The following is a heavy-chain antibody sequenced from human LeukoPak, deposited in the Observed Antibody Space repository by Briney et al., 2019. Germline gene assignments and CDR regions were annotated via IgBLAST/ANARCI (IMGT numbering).Heavy chain of an antibody. Sequence: GGSLRPSCSASGFTFDDYGMSWVRQAPGKGLEWVSDINWNGGSTAYADSGKGRFTISRDNAKNSLYLQLTILRAEDTAFYYCARRRVSVVSYYFDYWSQGALVTVSS. CDR1: GFTFDDYG. J-gene: IGHJ4*02. CDR3: ARRRVSVVSYYFDY. CDR2: INWNGGST. D-gene: IGHD2-21*01. V-gene: IGHV3-20*04.